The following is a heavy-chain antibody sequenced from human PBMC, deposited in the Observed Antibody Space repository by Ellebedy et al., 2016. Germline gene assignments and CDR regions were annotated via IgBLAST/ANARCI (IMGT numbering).Heavy chain of an antibody. Sequence: SETLSLTCTVSGGSVSRYLWSWIRQPAGKGLEWIGRIFTSGSFNYNPSLMSRVTMSVVTSKNQISLRLNSVTTADTAVYYCARVHCSITTCDYYYMDVWGKGTTVTVSS. CDR2: IFTSGSF. V-gene: IGHV4-4*07. CDR1: GGSVSRYL. J-gene: IGHJ6*03. D-gene: IGHD1-1*01. CDR3: ARVHCSITTCDYYYMDV.